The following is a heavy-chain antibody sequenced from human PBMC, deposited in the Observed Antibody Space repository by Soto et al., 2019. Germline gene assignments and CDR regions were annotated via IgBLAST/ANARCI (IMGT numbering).Heavy chain of an antibody. CDR2: IYYSGST. CDR1: GGSISSYY. CDR3: LRGNTEVAGTFYF. V-gene: IGHV4-59*01. D-gene: IGHD6-19*01. J-gene: IGHJ5*01. Sequence: SETLSLTCTVSGGSISSYYWSWIRQPPGKGLEWIGYIYYSGSTNYNPSLKSRVTISVDTSKNQFSLKLSSVTAADTAVYYCLRGNTEVAGTFYFRGHGTLVPVSS.